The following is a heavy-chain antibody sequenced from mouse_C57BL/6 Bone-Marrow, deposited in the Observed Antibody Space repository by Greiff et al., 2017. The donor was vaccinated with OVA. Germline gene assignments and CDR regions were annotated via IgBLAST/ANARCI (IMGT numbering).Heavy chain of an antibody. D-gene: IGHD1-1*01. V-gene: IGHV1-9*01. CDR3: AREADHYYGSSYWCFDV. CDR2: ILPGSGSP. J-gene: IGHJ1*03. CDR1: GYTFTGYW. Sequence: QVQLQQSGAELMKPGASVKLSCKATGYTFTGYWIEWVKQRPGHGLEWIGEILPGSGSPNYNEKFKGKATFTADTSSNTAYMQLSSLTTEDSAIYYCAREADHYYGSSYWCFDVWGTGTTVTVSS.